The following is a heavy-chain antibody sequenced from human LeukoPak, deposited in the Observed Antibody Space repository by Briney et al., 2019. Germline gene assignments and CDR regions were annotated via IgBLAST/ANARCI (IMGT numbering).Heavy chain of an antibody. Sequence: GRSLRLSCAASGFTLSHYAMHWVRQAPGKGLEWVALISNDGSFKLYADSVKGRFTISRDNSKNTLDLQLSSLTAEDTAVYYCAKDGFSSSTSCYPNHFNSWGQGTLVTVSS. J-gene: IGHJ4*02. V-gene: IGHV3-30*18. D-gene: IGHD2-2*01. CDR2: ISNDGSFK. CDR1: GFTLSHYA. CDR3: AKDGFSSSTSCYPNHFNS.